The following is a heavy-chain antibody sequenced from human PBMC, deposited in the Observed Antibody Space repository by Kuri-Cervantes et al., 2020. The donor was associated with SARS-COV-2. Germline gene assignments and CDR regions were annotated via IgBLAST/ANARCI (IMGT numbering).Heavy chain of an antibody. CDR2: ISSNGGST. CDR1: GFTFSSYA. Sequence: GESLKISCSASGFTFSSYAMHWVRQAPGKGLEYVSAISSNGGSTYYADSVKGRFTISRDNAKNSLYLQMNSLRDEDTAVYYCARDWVTLDYWGQGTLVTVSS. J-gene: IGHJ4*02. D-gene: IGHD4-23*01. CDR3: ARDWVTLDY. V-gene: IGHV3-64*04.